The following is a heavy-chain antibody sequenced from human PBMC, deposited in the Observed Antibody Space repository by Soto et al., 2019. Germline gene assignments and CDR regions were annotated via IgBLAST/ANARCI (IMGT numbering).Heavy chain of an antibody. D-gene: IGHD4-17*01. CDR2: SSWNSLSI. CDR3: ANRHEYGDYGDGFDM. CDR1: GFTFHDYA. Sequence: VQLVESGGTLVQPGGSLGLCCAASGFTFHDYAIHWVRQAPGKGLEWVSGSSWNSLSIGYADSVKGRFTISRENAKKSLYLQMNSLKPEDTAFYYCANRHEYGDYGDGFDMWGQGTKVTVSS. V-gene: IGHV3-9*01. J-gene: IGHJ3*02.